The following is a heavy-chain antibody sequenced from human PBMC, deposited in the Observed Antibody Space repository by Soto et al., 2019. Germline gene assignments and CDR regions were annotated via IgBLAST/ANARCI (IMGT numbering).Heavy chain of an antibody. V-gene: IGHV5-51*01. CDR3: ARQGHCSGGSCYSPDEIDYYYGMDV. J-gene: IGHJ6*02. D-gene: IGHD2-15*01. CDR2: IYPGDSDT. Sequence: EVQLVQSGAEVKKPGESLKISCKGSGYSFTSYWIGWVRQMPGKGLEWMGIIYPGDSDTRYSPSFQGQVTISADKSISTAYLQWSSLKASDTAMYYCARQGHCSGGSCYSPDEIDYYYGMDVWGQGTTVTVSS. CDR1: GYSFTSYW.